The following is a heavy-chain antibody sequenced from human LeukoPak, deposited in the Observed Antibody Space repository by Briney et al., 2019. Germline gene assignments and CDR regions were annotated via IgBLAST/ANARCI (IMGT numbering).Heavy chain of an antibody. CDR1: GFSFSSYD. D-gene: IGHD2-2*01. CDR3: ARDQAGLQYQLLGAVAGPGY. V-gene: IGHV3-23*01. Sequence: GGSLRLSCAASGFSFSSYDMSWVRQAPGKGLEWLSYISGAGGTTYYADSVKGRFTISRDNAKNSLYLQMNSLRAEDTAVYYCARDQAGLQYQLLGAVAGPGYWGQGTLVTVSS. J-gene: IGHJ4*02. CDR2: ISGAGGTT.